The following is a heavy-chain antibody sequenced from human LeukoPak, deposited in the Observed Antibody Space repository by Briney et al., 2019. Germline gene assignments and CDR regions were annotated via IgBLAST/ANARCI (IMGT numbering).Heavy chain of an antibody. D-gene: IGHD3-22*01. V-gene: IGHV5-51*01. CDR2: IYTVDSDT. J-gene: IGHJ4*02. CDR1: GYTFNTHW. CDR3: ARYSSGNYWIDY. Sequence: GDSLKISCEASGYTFNTHWIAWVRQKPGKGLEWMGVIYTVDSDTRYSPSFQGQVPISADKSINPAYLQWSSLKASHTAMYFCARYSSGNYWIDYWGRGTLVTVSS.